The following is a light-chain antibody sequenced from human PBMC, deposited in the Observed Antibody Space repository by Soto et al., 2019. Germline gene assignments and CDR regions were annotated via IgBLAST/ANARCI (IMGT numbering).Light chain of an antibody. V-gene: IGLV2-14*01. J-gene: IGLJ1*01. CDR2: DAS. Sequence: QSALTQPASVSGSPGQSITISCTGTSSYVGGYHYVSWYQQYPGKAPKVMIYDASNRPSGVSNRFSASKSGTTASLTISGLQLEDEADYYCSSYTSSNTYVFGTGTKVTVL. CDR3: SSYTSSNTYV. CDR1: SSYVGGYHY.